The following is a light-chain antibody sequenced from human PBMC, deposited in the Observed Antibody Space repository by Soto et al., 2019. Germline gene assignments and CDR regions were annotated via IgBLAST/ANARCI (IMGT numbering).Light chain of an antibody. CDR3: QHYNSYPLT. CDR1: QSISSW. V-gene: IGKV1-5*03. J-gene: IGKJ4*01. CDR2: KAS. Sequence: DIQMTQSPSTLSASIGDRVTITCRASQSISSWLAWYQQKPGRAPKLLIQKASSLESGVPSTFSGSGSGTEFTLTISSLQPDDFATYYCQHYNSYPLTFGGGNKVEIK.